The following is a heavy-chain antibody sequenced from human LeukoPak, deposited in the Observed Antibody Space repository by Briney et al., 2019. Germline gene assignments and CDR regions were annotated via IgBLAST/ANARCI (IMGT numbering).Heavy chain of an antibody. CDR2: IKSKTDGGTT. CDR3: TTDPEYSSSWWGNYYYYMDV. V-gene: IGHV3-15*01. D-gene: IGHD6-6*01. Sequence: GGSLRLSCAASGFTFSNAWMSWVRQAPGKGLEWVGRIKSKTDGGTTDYAAPVKGRFTISRDDSKNTLYLQMNSLKTEDTAVYYCTTDPEYSSSWWGNYYYYMDVWGKGTTVTISS. CDR1: GFTFSNAW. J-gene: IGHJ6*03.